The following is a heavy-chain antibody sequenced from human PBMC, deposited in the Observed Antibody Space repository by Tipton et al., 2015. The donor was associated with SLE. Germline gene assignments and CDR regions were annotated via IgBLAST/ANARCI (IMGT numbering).Heavy chain of an antibody. J-gene: IGHJ6*02. V-gene: IGHV1-18*01. D-gene: IGHD2-2*01. CDR3: ARAQEDIVVVPAAPSGYYGMDV. CDR2: ISAYNGNT. CDR1: GYTFTSYG. Sequence: QSGPEVKKPGASVKVSCKASGYTFTSYGISWVRQAPGQGLEWMGWISAYNGNTNYAQKLQGRVTMTTDTSTSTAYMELRSLRSDDTAVYYCARAQEDIVVVPAAPSGYYGMDVWGQGTTVTVSS.